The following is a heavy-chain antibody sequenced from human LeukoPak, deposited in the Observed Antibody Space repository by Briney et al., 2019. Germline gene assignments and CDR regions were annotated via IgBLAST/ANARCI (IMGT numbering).Heavy chain of an antibody. CDR1: GFTFSSYA. CDR2: ISGSGGST. V-gene: IGHV3-23*01. J-gene: IGHJ5*02. Sequence: GGSLRLSCAASGFTFSSYAMSWVRQAPGKGLEWVSAISGSGGSTYYADSVKGRFTISRDNSKNTLYLQMNSLRAEDTAVYYCPKHRQGSYSYNWFDPWGQGTLVTVSS. CDR3: PKHRQGSYSYNWFDP. D-gene: IGHD1-26*01.